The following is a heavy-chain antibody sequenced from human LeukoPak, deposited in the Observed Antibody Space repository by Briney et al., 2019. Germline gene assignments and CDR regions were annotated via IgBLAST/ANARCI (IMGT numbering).Heavy chain of an antibody. Sequence: GGSLRLSCAASGFTFSSYAMSWVRQAPGKGLEWVSAISGSGGSSYYADSVKGRFTISRDNSKNTLYLQMNSLSAEHTAVYYCAKDSIRYDFWSGSTPYWGQGTLVTVSS. CDR1: GFTFSSYA. CDR3: AKDSIRYDFWSGSTPY. CDR2: ISGSGGSS. J-gene: IGHJ4*02. D-gene: IGHD3-3*01. V-gene: IGHV3-23*01.